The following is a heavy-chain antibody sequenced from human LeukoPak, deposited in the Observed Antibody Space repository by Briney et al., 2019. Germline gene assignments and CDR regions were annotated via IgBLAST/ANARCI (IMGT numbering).Heavy chain of an antibody. CDR2: ISGSGGST. J-gene: IGHJ4*02. Sequence: GGSLRLSCAASGSTFSSYEMNWVRQAPGKGLEWVSAISGSGGSTYYADSVKGRFTISRDNAKNSLYLQMNSLRAEDTAVYYCARDPSGWYFVDYWGQGTLVTVSS. D-gene: IGHD6-19*01. CDR1: GSTFSSYE. V-gene: IGHV3-48*03. CDR3: ARDPSGWYFVDY.